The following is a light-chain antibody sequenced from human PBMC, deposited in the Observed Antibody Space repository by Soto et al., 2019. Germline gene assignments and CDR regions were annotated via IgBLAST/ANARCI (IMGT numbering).Light chain of an antibody. V-gene: IGKV3-20*01. Sequence: EIVLTQSPGTLSLSPGERATLSCRASQSVDSTYLAWYQQKPDQSPRLLIYATSTRAAGIPDRFSGSGSGTDFTLTISRLEPDDVAVYYCQQYDTSPPMYTFGQGTTVDIK. CDR1: QSVDSTY. CDR2: ATS. CDR3: QQYDTSPPMYT. J-gene: IGKJ2*01.